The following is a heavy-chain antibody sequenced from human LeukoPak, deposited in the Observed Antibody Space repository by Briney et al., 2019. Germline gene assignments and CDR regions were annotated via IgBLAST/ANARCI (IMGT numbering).Heavy chain of an antibody. D-gene: IGHD2-2*01. J-gene: IGHJ4*02. V-gene: IGHV3-48*03. CDR3: AREHCGATSCSYFDY. CDR1: GFTFSSYE. Sequence: GGSLRLSCAASGFTFSSYEMNWVRQAPGKGLEWVSYISSSGSTIYYADSVKDRFTISRDNAKNSLYLQVNSLRAEDTAVYYCAREHCGATSCSYFDYWAREPWSPSPQ. CDR2: ISSSGSTI.